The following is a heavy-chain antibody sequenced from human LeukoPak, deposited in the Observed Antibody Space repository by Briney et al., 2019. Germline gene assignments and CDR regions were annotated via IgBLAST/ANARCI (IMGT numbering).Heavy chain of an antibody. CDR3: ARDLDYSTGFDY. CDR1: GFTFSSSTFGSYT. CDR2: ISSTGTYI. Sequence: GGSLRLSCAASGFTFSSSTFGSYTMNWVRQAPGKGLEWVSSISSTGTYIYYTDSVKGRFTISRDIANSLLYLQMNSLRADDTAVYYCARDLDYSTGFDYWGQGALVTVSS. V-gene: IGHV3-21*01. D-gene: IGHD4-11*01. J-gene: IGHJ4*02.